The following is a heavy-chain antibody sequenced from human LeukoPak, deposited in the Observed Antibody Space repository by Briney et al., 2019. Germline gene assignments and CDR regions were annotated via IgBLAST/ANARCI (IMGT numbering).Heavy chain of an antibody. D-gene: IGHD3-3*01. J-gene: IGHJ5*02. CDR1: GGTFSSYT. CDR2: IIPILGIA. V-gene: IGHV1-69*02. CDR3: ASLRFLEWSPLTT. Sequence: SVKVSCKASGGTFSSYTISWVRQAPGQGLEWMGRIIPILGIANYAQKFQGRVTITADKSTSTAYMELSSLRSEDTAVYYCASLRFLEWSPLTTWGQGTLVTVSS.